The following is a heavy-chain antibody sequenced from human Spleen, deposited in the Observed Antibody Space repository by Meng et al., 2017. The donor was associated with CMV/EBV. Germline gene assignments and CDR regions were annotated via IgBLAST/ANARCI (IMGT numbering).Heavy chain of an antibody. D-gene: IGHD2-2*01. CDR3: ARGLYPYYFDY. CDR1: GGSFSGYY. V-gene: IGHV4-34*01. CDR2: INDGGRT. Sequence: SLNCAVYGGSFSGYYWTWIRQAPGKGLEWIGEINDGGRTNYNPSFESRVTISVDTSKNQFSLILNSLTAADTAVYYCARGLYPYYFDYWGRGTLVTVSS. J-gene: IGHJ4*02.